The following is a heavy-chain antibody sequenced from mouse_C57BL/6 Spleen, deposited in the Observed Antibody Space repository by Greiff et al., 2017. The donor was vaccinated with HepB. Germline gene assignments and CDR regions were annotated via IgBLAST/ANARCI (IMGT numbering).Heavy chain of an antibody. Sequence: EVKLMESGGGLVKPGGSLKLSCAASGFTFSSHAMSWVRQTPEKRLEWVATISDGGSYTYYPDNVKGRFTISRDNAKNNLYLQMSHLKSEDTAMYYCARDAYYSNYGYFDVWGTGTTVTVSS. CDR3: ARDAYYSNYGYFDV. V-gene: IGHV5-4*01. D-gene: IGHD2-5*01. J-gene: IGHJ1*03. CDR2: ISDGGSYT. CDR1: GFTFSSHA.